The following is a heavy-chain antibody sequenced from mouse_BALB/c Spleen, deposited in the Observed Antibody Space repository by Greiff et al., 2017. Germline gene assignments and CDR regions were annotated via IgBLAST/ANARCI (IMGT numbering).Heavy chain of an antibody. J-gene: IGHJ3*01. Sequence: VQLQQSGPELVKPGASVRISCKASGYTFPSYYIHWVKQRPGQGLEWIGWIYPGNVNTKYNEKFKGKATLTADKSSSTAYMQLSSLTSEDSAVYFCAREGDGYSWFAYWGQGTLVTVSA. CDR1: GYTFPSYY. CDR3: AREGDGYSWFAY. V-gene: IGHV1S56*01. CDR2: IYPGNVNT. D-gene: IGHD2-3*01.